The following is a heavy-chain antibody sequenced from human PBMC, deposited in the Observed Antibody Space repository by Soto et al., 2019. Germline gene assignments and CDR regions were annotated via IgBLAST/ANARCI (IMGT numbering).Heavy chain of an antibody. CDR3: ANVSRKGSAIEFDY. CDR1: GYTFSNYD. Sequence: QVQLVQSGAELKKPGASVKVSCKSSGYTFSNYDMNWVRQATGQGPEWIGWVNPNNGDTGYAQKFQGRVTLTTDISTTTAYMELTSLRSEDTAIYYCANVSRKGSAIEFDYWGQGTLITVSS. D-gene: IGHD3-10*01. V-gene: IGHV1-8*01. CDR2: VNPNNGDT. J-gene: IGHJ4*02.